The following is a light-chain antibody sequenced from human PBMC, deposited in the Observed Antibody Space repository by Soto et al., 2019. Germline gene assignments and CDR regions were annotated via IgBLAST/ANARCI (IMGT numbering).Light chain of an antibody. CDR1: QSISRS. J-gene: IGKJ1*01. CDR2: DAS. V-gene: IGKV3-15*01. CDR3: QQQDTLPRT. Sequence: EIVLTQSPAILSVSPGERATLSCRASQSISRSLAWYQQKPGQAPRLLISDASTRATGIPARFSGSGSGTEFTLTISSLQSEDFAVYYCQQQDTLPRTFGQGTKVDI.